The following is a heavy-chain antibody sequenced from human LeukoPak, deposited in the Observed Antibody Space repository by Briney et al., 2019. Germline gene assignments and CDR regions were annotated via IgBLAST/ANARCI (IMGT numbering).Heavy chain of an antibody. J-gene: IGHJ4*02. CDR2: INPSSGST. Sequence: GASAKVSCKASGYTFTGYYMHWVRQAPGQGLEWMGWINPSSGSTTYAQNFQGRVTMTSDMSTNTVYMEMSSLRSDDTAVHYCAKERDYGVNYFDYWGQGTLVTVSS. CDR1: GYTFTGYY. CDR3: AKERDYGVNYFDY. V-gene: IGHV1-2*02. D-gene: IGHD4-17*01.